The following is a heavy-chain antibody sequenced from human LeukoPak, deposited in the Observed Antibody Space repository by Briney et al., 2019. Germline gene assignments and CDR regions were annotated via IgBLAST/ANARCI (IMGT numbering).Heavy chain of an antibody. CDR1: GYTFTSYD. CDR3: ARGLSVTMIVVATGYYYMDV. D-gene: IGHD3-22*01. J-gene: IGHJ6*03. V-gene: IGHV1-8*03. Sequence: ASVKVSCKASGYTFTSYDINWVRQATGQGLEWMGWMNPNSGNTGYAQKFQGRVTITRNTSISTAYMELSSLRSEDTAVYYCARGLSVTMIVVATGYYYMDVWGKGTTVTVSS. CDR2: MNPNSGNT.